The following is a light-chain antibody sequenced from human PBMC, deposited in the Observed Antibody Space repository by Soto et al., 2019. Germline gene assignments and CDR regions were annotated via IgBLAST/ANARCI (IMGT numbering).Light chain of an antibody. CDR1: SSDVGGYNY. V-gene: IGLV2-8*01. J-gene: IGLJ1*01. CDR2: EVT. Sequence: QSALTQPPSASGSPGQSVTISCTGTSSDVGGYNYVSWYQQHPGKAPKLMIYEVTERPSGVPDRFSGSKSGNTASLTVSGLQAEDEADYYCSSYGGSSNYVFGTGTKVTDL. CDR3: SSYGGSSNYV.